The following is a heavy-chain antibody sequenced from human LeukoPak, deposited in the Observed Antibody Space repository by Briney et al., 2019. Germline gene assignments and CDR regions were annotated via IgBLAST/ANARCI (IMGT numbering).Heavy chain of an antibody. V-gene: IGHV4-39*07. Sequence: SETLSLTCTVSGGSISSSSYYWGWIRQPPGKGLEWIGSIYYSGSTYYNPSLKSRVTISVDTPKNQFSLKLSSVTAADTAVYYCARENEATAGPNSGGYYYYMDVWGKGTTVTVSS. D-gene: IGHD3-10*01. CDR1: GGSISSSSYY. CDR3: ARENEATAGPNSGGYYYYMDV. CDR2: IYYSGST. J-gene: IGHJ6*03.